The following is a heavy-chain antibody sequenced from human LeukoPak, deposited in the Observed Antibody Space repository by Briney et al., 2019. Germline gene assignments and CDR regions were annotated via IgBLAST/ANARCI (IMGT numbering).Heavy chain of an antibody. CDR2: ISAYNGNT. Sequence: SSVKVSCKASGYTFTSYGISWVRQPPGQGLDWMGWISAYNGNTNYAQKLQGRVTMTTETSTSTAYMELRSLRSDCTAVYYCARIVQWLHVFDIWGQGTMVTVSS. D-gene: IGHD3-22*01. V-gene: IGHV1-18*01. J-gene: IGHJ3*02. CDR3: ARIVQWLHVFDI. CDR1: GYTFTSYG.